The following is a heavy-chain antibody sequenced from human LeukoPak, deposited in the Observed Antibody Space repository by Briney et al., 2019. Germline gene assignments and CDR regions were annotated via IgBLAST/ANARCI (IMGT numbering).Heavy chain of an antibody. Sequence: GGSLRLSCAASGFTFSSYAMHWVRQAPGKGLEWVAVISYDGSNKYYADSVKGRFTISRDNSKNTLYLQMNSLRAEDTAVYYCARFPEGSNTWSIDFWGQGTLVTVSS. D-gene: IGHD6-13*01. V-gene: IGHV3-30*04. CDR2: ISYDGSNK. J-gene: IGHJ4*02. CDR1: GFTFSSYA. CDR3: ARFPEGSNTWSIDF.